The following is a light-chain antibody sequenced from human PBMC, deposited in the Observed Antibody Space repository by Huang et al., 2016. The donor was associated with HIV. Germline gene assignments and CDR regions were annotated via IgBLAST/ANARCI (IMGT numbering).Light chain of an antibody. Sequence: EIVTTQSPATLSVSPGERATLSCRAGQSIGSNLAWYQQKPGQAPRLLIYGASTRATGIPTRFSGSGSGTEFTLTISSLQSEDFAFYYCQQYNNWPPWTFGQGTKVEIK. V-gene: IGKV3D-15*01. CDR1: QSIGSN. J-gene: IGKJ1*01. CDR3: QQYNNWPPWT. CDR2: GAS.